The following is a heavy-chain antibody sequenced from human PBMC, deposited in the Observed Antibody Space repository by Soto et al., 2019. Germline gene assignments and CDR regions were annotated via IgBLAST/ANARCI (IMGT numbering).Heavy chain of an antibody. Sequence: SVKVSCKASGGTFSSYAISWVRQAPGQGLEWMGGIIPIFGTANYAQKFQGRVTITADESTSTAYMELSSLRSEDTAVYYRARERELPMVRGVITIFDYWGQGTQVTVSS. V-gene: IGHV1-69*13. D-gene: IGHD3-10*01. J-gene: IGHJ4*02. CDR1: GGTFSSYA. CDR3: ARERELPMVRGVITIFDY. CDR2: IIPIFGTA.